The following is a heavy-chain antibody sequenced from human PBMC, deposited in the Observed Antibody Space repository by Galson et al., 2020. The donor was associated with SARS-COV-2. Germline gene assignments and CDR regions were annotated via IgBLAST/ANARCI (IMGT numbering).Heavy chain of an antibody. Sequence: GESLKISCAASGFTFSSYAMSWVRQAPGKGLEWVSAISGSGGSTYYADSVKGRFTISRDNSKNTLYLQMNSLRAEDTAVYYCATLSSQGIRWFGELPVYYFDFWGQGTLVTVAS. D-gene: IGHD3-10*01. CDR3: ATLSSQGIRWFGELPVYYFDF. V-gene: IGHV3-23*01. CDR2: ISGSGGST. J-gene: IGHJ4*02. CDR1: GFTFSSYA.